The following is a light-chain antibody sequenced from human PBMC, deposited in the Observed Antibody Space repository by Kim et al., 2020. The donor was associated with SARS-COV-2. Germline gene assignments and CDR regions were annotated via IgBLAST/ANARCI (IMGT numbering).Light chain of an antibody. CDR1: HSVSNN. V-gene: IGKV3-15*01. Sequence: IVLTQSPATLSVSPGERVTLSCRASHSVSNNLAWYQQRPGQAPRLLIYGASTSATDISARFSGSGSGTEFTITIRSLQSEDLAVYYCQQYNDWPLLTYGRETKVDIK. CDR3: QQYNDWPLLT. CDR2: GAS. J-gene: IGKJ4*02.